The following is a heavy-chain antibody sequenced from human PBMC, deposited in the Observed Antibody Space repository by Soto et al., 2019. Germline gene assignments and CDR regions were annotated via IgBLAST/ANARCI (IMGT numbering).Heavy chain of an antibody. CDR3: AKDKSLYDFWSGYGIYYYYYMDV. D-gene: IGHD3-3*01. V-gene: IGHV3-30*18. Sequence: PGGSLRLSCAASGFTFSSYGMHWVRQAPGKGLEWVAVISYDGSNKYYADSVKGRFTISRDNSKNTLYLQMNSLRAEDTAVYYCAKDKSLYDFWSGYGIYYYYYMDVWGKGTTVTVSS. CDR2: ISYDGSNK. CDR1: GFTFSSYG. J-gene: IGHJ6*03.